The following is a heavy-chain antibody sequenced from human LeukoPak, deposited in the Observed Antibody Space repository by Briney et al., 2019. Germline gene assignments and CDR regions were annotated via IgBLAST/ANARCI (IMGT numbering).Heavy chain of an antibody. D-gene: IGHD2-21*02. Sequence: GRSLRLSCSASGFTFSSYDIHWVRQAPGKGLEWVAAISYDESDKYFADSVKCRLTISRGSSKNTVYLQMNSLRPEDTALYYCERGGCGPDCYSEGAFDIWGQGTLVTVSS. J-gene: IGHJ3*02. CDR2: ISYDESDK. CDR1: GFTFSSYD. V-gene: IGHV3-30*03. CDR3: ERGGCGPDCYSEGAFDI.